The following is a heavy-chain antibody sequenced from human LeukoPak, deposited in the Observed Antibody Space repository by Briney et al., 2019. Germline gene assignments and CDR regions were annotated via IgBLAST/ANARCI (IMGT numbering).Heavy chain of an antibody. CDR1: GGSISSSSYY. V-gene: IGHV4-39*01. D-gene: IGHD3-10*01. Sequence: PSETLSLTCTVSGGSISSSSYYWGWIRQPPGKGLEWIGSIYYSGSTYYNPSLKSRVTISVDTSKNQFSLKLSSVPAADTAVYYCASLWFGELYYFDYWGQGTLVTVSS. J-gene: IGHJ4*02. CDR3: ASLWFGELYYFDY. CDR2: IYYSGST.